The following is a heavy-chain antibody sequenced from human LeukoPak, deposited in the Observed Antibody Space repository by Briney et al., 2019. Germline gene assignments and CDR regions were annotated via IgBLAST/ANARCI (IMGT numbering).Heavy chain of an antibody. V-gene: IGHV1-69*13. CDR3: ARDSTTTKYSSSSAGDY. CDR2: IIPIFGTA. Sequence: SVKVSCKASGGTFSSYAISWVRQAPGQGLEWMGGIIPIFGTANYAQKFQGRVTITADESTSTAYMELSSLRPEDTAVYYCARDSTTTKYSSSSAGDYWGQGTLVTVSS. CDR1: GGTFSSYA. D-gene: IGHD6-6*01. J-gene: IGHJ4*02.